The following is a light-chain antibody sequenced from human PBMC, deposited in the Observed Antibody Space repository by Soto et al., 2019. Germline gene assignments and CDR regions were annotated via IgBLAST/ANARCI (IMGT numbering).Light chain of an antibody. CDR1: QTLLYNSNNKNY. J-gene: IGKJ5*01. Sequence: DIVMTQSPDSLSVSLGERATFSCKSSQTLLYNSNNKNYLAWFQQKPGQAPKLLIYWASTRNSGVPDRFSGSGSGTDFTLTISNLQAEDVATYYCQQYYHVPVTFGQETRLEI. V-gene: IGKV4-1*01. CDR2: WAS. CDR3: QQYYHVPVT.